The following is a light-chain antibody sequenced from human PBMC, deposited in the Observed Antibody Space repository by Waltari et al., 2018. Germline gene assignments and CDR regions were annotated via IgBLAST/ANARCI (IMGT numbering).Light chain of an antibody. Sequence: SSDLTQTPSISVSPGQTATTTCSGAVLADKYIYWFQKKSGQAPVAVIRRNPGRPPETPALFSGAYSRTTATLTIIGVQPEDEADYYCQTVDDTNNYVLFGGGTKLTVL. J-gene: IGLJ3*02. V-gene: IGLV3-25*03. CDR1: VLADKY. CDR2: RNP. CDR3: QTVDDTNNYVL.